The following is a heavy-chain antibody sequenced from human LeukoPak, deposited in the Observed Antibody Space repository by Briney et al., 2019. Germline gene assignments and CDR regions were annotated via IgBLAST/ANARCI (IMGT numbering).Heavy chain of an antibody. CDR3: ARVKVRGVIKYYYMDV. CDR2: IYYSGST. Sequence: PSETLSLTCTVSGGSISSSSYYWGWIRQPPGKGLEWIGSIYYSGSTYYNPSLKSRVTISLDTSKNQFSLKLSSVTAADTAVYYCARVKVRGVIKYYYMDVWGKGTTVTVSS. CDR1: GGSISSSSYY. V-gene: IGHV4-39*07. J-gene: IGHJ6*03. D-gene: IGHD3-10*01.